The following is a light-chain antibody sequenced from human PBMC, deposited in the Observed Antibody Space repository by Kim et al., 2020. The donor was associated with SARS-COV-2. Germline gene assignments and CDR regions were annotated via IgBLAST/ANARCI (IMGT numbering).Light chain of an antibody. CDR2: NTN. J-gene: IGLJ3*02. CDR1: SGSVSTTYY. V-gene: IGLV8-61*01. CDR3: VLYIGSGIRV. Sequence: QTVVTQEPSFSVSPGGTVTLTCGLSSGSVSTTYYPSWYQQTPGQAPRTLIYNTNTRSSGVPDRFSGSILGNKAALTITGAQADDESDYYCVLYIGSGIRVFGGRTQLTVL.